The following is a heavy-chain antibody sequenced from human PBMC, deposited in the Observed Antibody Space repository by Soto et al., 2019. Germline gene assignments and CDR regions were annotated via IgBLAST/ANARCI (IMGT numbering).Heavy chain of an antibody. CDR1: GYSFTNYW. Sequence: GESLKTSCKGSGYSFTNYWIGWVRQMPGKGLEWMGLIYPGDSDTRYSPSFEGQVTISVGKSISTAYLQWSGLKASDTAMYYCARRKASSTTSLSFRAGFDYWGQGTLVTVSS. V-gene: IGHV5-51*01. CDR3: ARRKASSTTSLSFRAGFDY. D-gene: IGHD2-2*01. J-gene: IGHJ4*02. CDR2: IYPGDSDT.